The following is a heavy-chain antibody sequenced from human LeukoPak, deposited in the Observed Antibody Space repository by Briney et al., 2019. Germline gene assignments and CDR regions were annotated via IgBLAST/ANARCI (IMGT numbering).Heavy chain of an antibody. CDR1: GGSISSYY. J-gene: IGHJ4*02. CDR3: AREYGSGSYYGAMEY. D-gene: IGHD3-10*01. Sequence: SETLSLTCTVSGGSISSYYWSWLRQPPGKGLEWIGYIYYSGSTNYNPSLKSRVTISVDTSKNQFSLKLSSVTAADTAVYYCAREYGSGSYYGAMEYWGQGTLVTVSS. V-gene: IGHV4-59*12. CDR2: IYYSGST.